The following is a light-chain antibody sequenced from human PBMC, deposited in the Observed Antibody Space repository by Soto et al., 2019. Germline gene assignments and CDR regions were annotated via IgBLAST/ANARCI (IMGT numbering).Light chain of an antibody. CDR2: AAS. CDR1: QGISNY. V-gene: IGKV1-27*01. J-gene: IGKJ1*01. Sequence: DIQMTQSPSSLSASVGDRVTITCRASQGISNYLAWYHQKPGKVSKLLIYAASTLQSGVPSRFSGSGSGTDFTLTISSLQPEDVATYYCLKYNSAPWTFGQGTKVEIK. CDR3: LKYNSAPWT.